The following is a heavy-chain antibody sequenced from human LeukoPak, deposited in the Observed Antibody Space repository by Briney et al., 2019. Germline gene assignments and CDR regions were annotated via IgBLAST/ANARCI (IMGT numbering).Heavy chain of an antibody. CDR3: ARDQGAGSELDY. CDR2: TNAGNGNT. CDR1: GYTFTSCA. V-gene: IGHV1-3*01. D-gene: IGHD6-19*01. J-gene: IGHJ4*02. Sequence: ASVKVSCTASGYTFTSCAMHWVRQAPGQRLEWMGWTNAGNGNTKYSQKFQGRVTITRDTSASTAYMELSSLRSEDTAVYYCARDQGAGSELDYWGQGTLVTVSS.